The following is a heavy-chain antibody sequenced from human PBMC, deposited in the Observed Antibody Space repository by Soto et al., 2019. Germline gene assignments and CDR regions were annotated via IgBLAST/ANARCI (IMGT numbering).Heavy chain of an antibody. Sequence: SETLSLTCTVSGGSISSGDYYWSWIRQPPGKGLEWIGYIYYSGSTYYNPSLKSRVTISVDTSKNQFSLKLSSVAAADTAVYYCARYDSSGYYVDYWGQGTLVTVSS. J-gene: IGHJ4*02. CDR1: GGSISSGDYY. D-gene: IGHD3-22*01. V-gene: IGHV4-30-4*01. CDR3: ARYDSSGYYVDY. CDR2: IYYSGST.